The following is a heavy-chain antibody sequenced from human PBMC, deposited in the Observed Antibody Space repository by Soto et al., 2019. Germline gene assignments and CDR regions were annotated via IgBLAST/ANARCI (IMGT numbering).Heavy chain of an antibody. Sequence: QVQLVESGGGVVQPGRSLRLSCAASGFPFGNYDMHWARQTPGKGLEWVAMIWTDGSNRYYGDSVRGRFVISRDNSQNTWYLQMDSLRDEDTAVYYCARVPRDLGPGYYFDYWGRGALVTVSS. CDR2: IWTDGSNR. CDR3: ARVPRDLGPGYYFDY. V-gene: IGHV3-33*01. D-gene: IGHD1-26*01. J-gene: IGHJ4*02. CDR1: GFPFGNYD.